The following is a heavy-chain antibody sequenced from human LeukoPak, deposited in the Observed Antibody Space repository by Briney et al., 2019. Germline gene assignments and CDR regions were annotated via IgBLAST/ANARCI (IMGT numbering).Heavy chain of an antibody. Sequence: PGGSLRLSCAASGFTVSSNYMSWVRQAPGKGLEWVSSISSSSSYIYYADSVKGRFTISRDNAKNSLYLQMNSLRAEDTAVYYCARDSVLDYWGQGTLVTVSS. V-gene: IGHV3-21*01. CDR2: ISSSSSYI. D-gene: IGHD1-14*01. CDR3: ARDSVLDY. J-gene: IGHJ4*02. CDR1: GFTVSSNY.